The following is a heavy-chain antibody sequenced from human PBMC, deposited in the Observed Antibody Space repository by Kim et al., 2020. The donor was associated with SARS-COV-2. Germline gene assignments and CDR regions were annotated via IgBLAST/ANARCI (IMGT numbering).Heavy chain of an antibody. CDR3: TTKDRLLWFGDGAFDI. V-gene: IGHV3-15*01. Sequence: GGSLRLSCAASGFTFSNAWMSWVRQAPGKGLEWVGRIKSKTDGGTTDYAAPVKGRFTISRDDSKNTLYLQMNSLKTEDTAVYYCTTKDRLLWFGDGAFDIWGQGTMVTVSS. CDR1: GFTFSNAW. J-gene: IGHJ3*02. D-gene: IGHD3-10*01. CDR2: IKSKTDGGTT.